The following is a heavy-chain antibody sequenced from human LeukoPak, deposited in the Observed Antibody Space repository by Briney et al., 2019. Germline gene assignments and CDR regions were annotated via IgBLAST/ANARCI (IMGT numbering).Heavy chain of an antibody. Sequence: SETLSLTCTVSGGSISSSSCYWGWIRQPPGKGLEWIGSIYYSGSTYYNPSLKSRVTISVDTSKNQFSLKLSSVTAADTAVYYCPSSSSKTSGASDIWGQGTMVTVSS. CDR2: IYYSGST. V-gene: IGHV4-39*01. D-gene: IGHD6-6*01. CDR1: GGSISSSSCY. J-gene: IGHJ3*02. CDR3: PSSSSKTSGASDI.